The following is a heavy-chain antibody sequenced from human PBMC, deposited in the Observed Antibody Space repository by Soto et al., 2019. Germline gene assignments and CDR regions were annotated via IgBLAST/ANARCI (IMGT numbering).Heavy chain of an antibody. CDR2: IYYSGST. CDR1: GGSISIYY. D-gene: IGHD6-13*01. Sequence: SDTLSLTCTVSGGSISIYYWSWIRQPPGKGLEWIGYIYYSGSTNYNPSLKSRVTISVDRSKNQFSLKLSSVTAADTAVYYCASSHSGAHITAAVHWGQGTLVTVSS. V-gene: IGHV4-59*12. J-gene: IGHJ4*02. CDR3: ASSHSGAHITAAVH.